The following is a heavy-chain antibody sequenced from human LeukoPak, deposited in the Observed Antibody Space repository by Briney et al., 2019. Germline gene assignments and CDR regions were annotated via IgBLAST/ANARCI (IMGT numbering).Heavy chain of an antibody. D-gene: IGHD6-13*01. CDR1: GFTFSSYG. J-gene: IGHJ4*02. Sequence: PGGSLRLSCAASGFTFSSYGMHWVRQAPGKGLEWVAFIRYDGSNKYYADSVKGRFTISRDNSKNTLYLQMNSLRAEDTAVYYCAKAEYGSSWPFIDYWGQGTLVTVSS. CDR2: IRYDGSNK. CDR3: AKAEYGSSWPFIDY. V-gene: IGHV3-30*02.